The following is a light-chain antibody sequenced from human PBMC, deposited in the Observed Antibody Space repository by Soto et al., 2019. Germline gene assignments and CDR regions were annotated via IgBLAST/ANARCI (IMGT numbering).Light chain of an antibody. Sequence: NFMLTQPHSVSESPGQTVTISCIRSGGSIANNYVQWYQQRPGSAPTTVIYQDNERPSGVPDRFSGSIDTSSNSASLTISGLMTEDEADYYCHSYDSSAHWVFGGGTKLTVL. V-gene: IGLV6-57*04. CDR2: QDN. J-gene: IGLJ3*02. CDR1: GGSIANNY. CDR3: HSYDSSAHWV.